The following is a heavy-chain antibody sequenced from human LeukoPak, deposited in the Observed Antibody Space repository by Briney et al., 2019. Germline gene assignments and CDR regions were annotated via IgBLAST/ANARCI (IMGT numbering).Heavy chain of an antibody. Sequence: SVKVSRKASGGTFISYAISWVRQAPGQGLEWMGGIIPIFGTANYAQKFQGRVTITTDESTSTAYMELSSLRSEDTAVYYCARRSVSIAARLTFDIWGQGTMVTVSS. J-gene: IGHJ3*02. V-gene: IGHV1-69*05. CDR1: GGTFISYA. CDR3: ARRSVSIAARLTFDI. CDR2: IIPIFGTA. D-gene: IGHD6-6*01.